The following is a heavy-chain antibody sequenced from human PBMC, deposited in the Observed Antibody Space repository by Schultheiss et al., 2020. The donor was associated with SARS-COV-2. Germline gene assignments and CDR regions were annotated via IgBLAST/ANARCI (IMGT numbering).Heavy chain of an antibody. CDR1: GYTFTGYS. Sequence: ASVKVSCKASGYTFTGYSVHWVRQAPGQGLEWMGWMNPNSGNTGYAQKFQGRVTMTRNTSISTAYMELSSLRSEDTAVYYCARSGGGSIAAAGAYYYYGMDVWGQGTTVTVSS. J-gene: IGHJ6*02. CDR2: MNPNSGNT. CDR3: ARSGGGSIAAAGAYYYYGMDV. V-gene: IGHV1-8*02. D-gene: IGHD6-13*01.